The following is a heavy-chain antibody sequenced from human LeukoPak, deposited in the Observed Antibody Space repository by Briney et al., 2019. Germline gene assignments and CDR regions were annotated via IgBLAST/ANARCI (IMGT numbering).Heavy chain of an antibody. CDR2: ISYSGST. Sequence: SETLSLTCTVSGGSISNYYWSWIRQPPGKGLEWIGYISYSGSTNYNPSLKSRVTISVDTSKNQFSLKLSSVTAADTAVYYCARSYMATMPFDYWGQGTLVTVSS. J-gene: IGHJ4*02. CDR3: ARSYMATMPFDY. D-gene: IGHD5-24*01. V-gene: IGHV4-59*08. CDR1: GGSISNYY.